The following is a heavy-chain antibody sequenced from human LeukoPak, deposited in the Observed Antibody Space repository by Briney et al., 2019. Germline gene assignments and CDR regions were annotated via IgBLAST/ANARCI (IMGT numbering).Heavy chain of an antibody. V-gene: IGHV3-7*01. Sequence: PGGSLRLSCAASGFTFSSYWMSWVRQAPGKGLEWVANIKQDGSEKYYVDSVKGRFTISRDNAKNSLYLQMNSLRAEDTAVYYCARDEAVPAAMTYYYYYYMDVWGKGTTVTVSS. CDR2: IKQDGSEK. CDR1: GFTFSSYW. J-gene: IGHJ6*03. D-gene: IGHD2-2*01. CDR3: ARDEAVPAAMTYYYYYYMDV.